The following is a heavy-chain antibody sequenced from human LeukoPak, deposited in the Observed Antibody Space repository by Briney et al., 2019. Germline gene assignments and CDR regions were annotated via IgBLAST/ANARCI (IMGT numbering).Heavy chain of an antibody. V-gene: IGHV3-74*01. CDR3: ATLSGYSTDY. D-gene: IGHD3-3*01. CDR2: INSDGSST. J-gene: IGHJ4*02. CDR1: GFTFSSYW. Sequence: GGSLRLSCAASGFTFSSYWMHWVRQAPGQGLVWVSRINSDGSSTSYADSVKGRFTISRDNAKNTLYLQMNSLRAEDTAVYYCATLSGYSTDYWGQGTLVTVSS.